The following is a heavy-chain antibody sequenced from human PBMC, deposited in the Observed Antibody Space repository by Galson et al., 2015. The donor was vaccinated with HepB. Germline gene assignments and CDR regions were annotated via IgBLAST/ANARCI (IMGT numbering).Heavy chain of an antibody. V-gene: IGHV1-2*02. D-gene: IGHD6-13*01. CDR2: INPNSGGT. Sequence: SVKVSCKASGYTFTGHYMHWVRQAPGQGLEWMGWINPNSGGTNYAQKFQGRVTMTRDTSISTAYMELSRLRSDDTAVYYCARVPPGSSSWYDSPFDYWGQGTLVTVSS. CDR1: GYTFTGHY. J-gene: IGHJ4*02. CDR3: ARVPPGSSSWYDSPFDY.